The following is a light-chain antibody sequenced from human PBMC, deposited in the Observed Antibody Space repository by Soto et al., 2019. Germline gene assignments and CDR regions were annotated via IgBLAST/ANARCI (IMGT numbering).Light chain of an antibody. CDR1: SSDVGGYNY. Sequence: QSVLTQPASVSGSPGQSITISCTGTSSDVGGYNYVSWYQQHPGKAPKLMIYEVSNRPSGVSNRFSGSKSGNTASLTISGLQAEDEAYYYCSSYTTGTTPWVFGGGTKLTVL. CDR3: SSYTTGTTPWV. V-gene: IGLV2-14*01. CDR2: EVS. J-gene: IGLJ3*02.